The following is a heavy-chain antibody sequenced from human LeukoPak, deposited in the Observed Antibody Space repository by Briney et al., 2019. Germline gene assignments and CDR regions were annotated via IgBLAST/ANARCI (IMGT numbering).Heavy chain of an antibody. CDR3: ARVARSIRHFDY. Sequence: GGSLRLSCAASGFTFSSYSMTWVRQAPGKGLEWVSSISSSSSYIYYADSVKGRFTISRDNAKNSLYLQMNSLRAEDTAVYYCARVARSIRHFDYWGQGTLVTVSS. CDR1: GFTFSSYS. D-gene: IGHD3-3*02. J-gene: IGHJ4*02. CDR2: ISSSSSYI. V-gene: IGHV3-21*01.